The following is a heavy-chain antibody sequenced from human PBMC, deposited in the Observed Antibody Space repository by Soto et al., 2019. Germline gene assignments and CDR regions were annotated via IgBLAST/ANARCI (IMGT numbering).Heavy chain of an antibody. J-gene: IGHJ5*02. D-gene: IGHD6-13*01. CDR3: ARDPTTAGTVNWFDP. CDR2: VYTSGYS. Sequence: VQMQASGPGLVKPSETLSLICTVSGGSISSDYLSWIRQPAGKGLEWIGRVYTSGYSNSNPSLNSRVTMSVDTSKKQFSLNLSSVTAADTAVYYCARDPTTAGTVNWFDPWGQGTRVTVSS. V-gene: IGHV4-4*07. CDR1: GGSISSDY.